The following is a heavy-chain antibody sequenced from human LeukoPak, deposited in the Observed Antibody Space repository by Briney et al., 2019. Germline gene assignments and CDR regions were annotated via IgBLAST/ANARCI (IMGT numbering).Heavy chain of an antibody. D-gene: IGHD3-3*02. V-gene: IGHV4-31*03. Sequence: SETLSLTCTVSGGSISSGGYYWSWIRQHPGKGLEWIGYIYYSGSTYYNPSLKSRVTISVDTSKNQFSLKLSSVTAADTAVYYCATSKVSTIWTFDYWGQGTLVTVSS. CDR1: GGSISSGGYY. J-gene: IGHJ4*02. CDR3: ATSKVSTIWTFDY. CDR2: IYYSGST.